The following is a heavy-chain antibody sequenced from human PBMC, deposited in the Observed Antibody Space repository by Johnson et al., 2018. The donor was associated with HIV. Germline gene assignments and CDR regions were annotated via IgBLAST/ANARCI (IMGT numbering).Heavy chain of an antibody. Sequence: VQLVESGGGLVQPGGSLRLSCAASGFTVSTYAMSWVRQAPGKGLEWVSGNSGSGGSTYYADSVKGRFTISQDNSKNTPYPQMNSLRAEDTAVYYCAKEMEGYYGSGKGDAFDIWGQGTMVTVSS. D-gene: IGHD3-10*01. CDR2: NSGSGGST. CDR3: AKEMEGYYGSGKGDAFDI. V-gene: IGHV3-23*04. CDR1: GFTVSTYA. J-gene: IGHJ3*02.